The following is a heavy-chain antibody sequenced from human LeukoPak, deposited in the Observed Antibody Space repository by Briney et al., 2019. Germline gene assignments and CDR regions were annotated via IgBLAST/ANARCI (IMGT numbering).Heavy chain of an antibody. CDR1: GFTFSDYY. Sequence: GGSLRLSCAASGFTFSDYYMSWIRQAPGKGLEWVSYISSSGSAIYYADSVKGRFTISRDNAKNSLYLQMNSLRAEDTAVYYCARDSGQAKRYFDYWGQGTLVTVSS. J-gene: IGHJ4*02. CDR3: ARDSGQAKRYFDY. CDR2: ISSSGSAI. D-gene: IGHD1-26*01. V-gene: IGHV3-11*01.